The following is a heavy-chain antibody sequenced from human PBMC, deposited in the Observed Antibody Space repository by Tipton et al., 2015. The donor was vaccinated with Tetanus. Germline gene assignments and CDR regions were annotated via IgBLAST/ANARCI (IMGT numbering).Heavy chain of an antibody. V-gene: IGHV4-39*01. CDR3: ARHRGKFFFDY. J-gene: IGHJ4*02. CDR2: IFYSGSP. CDR1: GGSISSSSYY. Sequence: LRLSCTVSGGSISSSSYYWAWIRQPPSKGPEWIGSIFYSGSPYYNPSLRSRATLSVDTSKNQFSLNLRSVTAADTALYYCARHRGKFFFDYWGRGTLVTVSS.